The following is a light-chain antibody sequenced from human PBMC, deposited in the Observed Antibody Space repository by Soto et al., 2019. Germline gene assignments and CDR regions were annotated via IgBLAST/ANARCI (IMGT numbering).Light chain of an antibody. Sequence: QAVVTQPPSVSAAPGQKVTISCSGSSSNIGNNYVSWYQQLPGTAPKLLIYENNKRPSGIPDRFSGSKSGTSATLGITGLQTGDEADYYCGTCDSSLSAVVFGGGTKLTVL. CDR2: ENN. CDR1: SSNIGNNY. CDR3: GTCDSSLSAVV. J-gene: IGLJ2*01. V-gene: IGLV1-51*02.